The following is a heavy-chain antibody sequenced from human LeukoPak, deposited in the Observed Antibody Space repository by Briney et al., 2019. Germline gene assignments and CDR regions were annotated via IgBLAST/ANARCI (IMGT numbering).Heavy chain of an antibody. D-gene: IGHD6-25*01. CDR3: ARQRVGYHLGGFDY. CDR1: GFTFSIYE. J-gene: IGHJ4*02. CDR2: ISGSGSTI. V-gene: IGHV3-48*03. Sequence: PGGSLRLSCAASGFTFSIYEMNWVRQAPGKGLEWVSFISGSGSTIHFADSVKGRFTISRDNAKNSLYLQMNSLRVEDTAVYYCARQRVGYHLGGFDYWGQGALVTVSS.